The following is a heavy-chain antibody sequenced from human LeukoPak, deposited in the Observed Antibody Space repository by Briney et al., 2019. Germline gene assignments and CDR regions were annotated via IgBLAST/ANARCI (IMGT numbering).Heavy chain of an antibody. CDR2: ISGSGGST. D-gene: IGHD3-3*01. Sequence: PGGSLRLSCAASGFTFSSYAMSWVRQAPGKGLEWVSAISGSGGSTYYADSVKGRFTIPRHNSKNTLYLQMNSLRAEDRAVYFCAKDGDFYYFDYGGEGTLVTVSS. CDR1: GFTFSSYA. CDR3: AKDGDFYYFDY. V-gene: IGHV3-23*01. J-gene: IGHJ4*02.